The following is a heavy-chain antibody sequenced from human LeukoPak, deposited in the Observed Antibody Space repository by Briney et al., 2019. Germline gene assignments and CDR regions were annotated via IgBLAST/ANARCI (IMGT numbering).Heavy chain of an antibody. J-gene: IGHJ5*02. D-gene: IGHD6-19*01. Sequence: ASVKVSCKVSGYTLTELSMHWVRQAPGKGLEWMGGFDPEDGETIYAQKFQGRVTMTEDTSTDTAYMELSSLRSEDTAVYYCARPSLPWSGIAVAGPFDPWGQGTLVTVSS. V-gene: IGHV1-24*01. CDR3: ARPSLPWSGIAVAGPFDP. CDR1: GYTLTELS. CDR2: FDPEDGET.